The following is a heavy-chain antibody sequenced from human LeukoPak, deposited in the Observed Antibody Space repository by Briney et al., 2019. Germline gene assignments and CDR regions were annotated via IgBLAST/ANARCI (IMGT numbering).Heavy chain of an antibody. CDR2: IVVGSGNT. D-gene: IGHD2-2*01. CDR1: GFTFTSSA. V-gene: IGHV1-58*01. Sequence: ASVKVSCKASGFTFTSSAVQWVRQARGQRLEWIGWIVVGSGNTNYAQKFQERVTITRDMSTSTAYMELSSLRSEDTAVYYCAATTIVVPAALYYYYGMDVWGKGTTVTVSS. J-gene: IGHJ6*04. CDR3: AATTIVVPAALYYYYGMDV.